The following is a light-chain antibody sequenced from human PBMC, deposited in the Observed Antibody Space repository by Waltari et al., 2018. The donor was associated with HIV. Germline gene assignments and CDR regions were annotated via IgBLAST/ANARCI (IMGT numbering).Light chain of an antibody. J-gene: IGLJ1*01. CDR2: REH. CDR3: QVWDSSTVV. Sequence: SYELTQPLSVSVALGQTARTTCGGNNIGTKNVHWYQQKPGQAPHLVSYREHNRPSETPERFSGSNAENTATLTISRAQAGDEADYYCQVWDSSTVVFGTGTKVTVL. V-gene: IGLV3-9*01. CDR1: NIGTKN.